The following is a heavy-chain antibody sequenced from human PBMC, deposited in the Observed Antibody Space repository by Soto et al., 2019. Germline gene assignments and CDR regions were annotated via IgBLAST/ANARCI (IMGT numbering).Heavy chain of an antibody. D-gene: IGHD3-22*01. CDR3: AADHGYYDLDY. CDR2: IDVGSANT. CDR1: GFTFSSSA. J-gene: IGHJ4*02. V-gene: IGHV1-58*01. Sequence: SVKVSCKTSGFTFSSSAVHWVRQARGHRLQWIGWIDVGSANTNYAQKFQERVTITRDMSTSTAYMELSSLRSEDTAVYYCAADHGYYDLDYWGQGTLVTVSS.